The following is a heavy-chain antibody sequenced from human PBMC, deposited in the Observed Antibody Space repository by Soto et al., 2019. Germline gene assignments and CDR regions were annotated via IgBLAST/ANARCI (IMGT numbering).Heavy chain of an antibody. V-gene: IGHV4-34*01. Sequence: PSETLSLTCAVYGGSFSGYYWTWIRQPPGTGLEWIGEINHSGSTNYNPSPKSRVTISVDTSKNQFSLKLSSVTAADTAVYYCARDRNAYYDSSGYFWFDPWGQGTLVT. CDR1: GGSFSGYY. J-gene: IGHJ5*02. D-gene: IGHD3-22*01. CDR3: ARDRNAYYDSSGYFWFDP. CDR2: INHSGST.